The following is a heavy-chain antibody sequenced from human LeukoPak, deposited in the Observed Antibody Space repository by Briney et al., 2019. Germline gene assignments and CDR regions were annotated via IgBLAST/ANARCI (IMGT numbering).Heavy chain of an antibody. CDR2: IYYSGST. CDR3: ARYNSPNAFQI. D-gene: IGHD1-14*01. CDR1: AGTIISYS. V-gene: IGHV4-59*08. J-gene: IGHJ3*02. Sequence: SETLTLTCSVSAGTIISYSRSWIRQPPGKGLEWIGYIYYSGSTKYNPSLKSRVTISLDTPKNQFSLRLSSVTAADTAVYYCARYNSPNAFQIWGQGTTVTVSS.